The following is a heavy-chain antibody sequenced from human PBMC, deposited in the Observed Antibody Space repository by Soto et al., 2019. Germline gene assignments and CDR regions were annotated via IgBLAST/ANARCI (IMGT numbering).Heavy chain of an antibody. Sequence: EVQLLESGGDLVQPGGSLRLSCAASGFTFTNYALSWVRQAPGKGLEWVSATSSSGGTTYYADSVKGRFTISRDNSKNTLYLQMNSLGAEDTAVYYCAKPLRGSKCFDYWGQGTLVTVSS. V-gene: IGHV3-23*01. J-gene: IGHJ4*02. CDR3: AKPLRGSKCFDY. D-gene: IGHD5-12*01. CDR2: TSSSGGTT. CDR1: GFTFTNYA.